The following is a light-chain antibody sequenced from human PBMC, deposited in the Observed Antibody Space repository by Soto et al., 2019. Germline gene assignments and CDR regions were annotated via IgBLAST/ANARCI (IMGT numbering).Light chain of an antibody. CDR3: SSYTSSSTLYV. J-gene: IGLJ1*01. CDR2: EVS. CDR1: SSDIGGYNY. V-gene: IGLV2-14*01. Sequence: QSVITHPASLSGSPGQSITISCTGTSSDIGGYNYVSWYQQHPGKAPKLMIYEVSNRPSGVSNRFSGSKSGNTASLTISGLQAEDEADYYCSSYTSSSTLYVFGTGTKVTVL.